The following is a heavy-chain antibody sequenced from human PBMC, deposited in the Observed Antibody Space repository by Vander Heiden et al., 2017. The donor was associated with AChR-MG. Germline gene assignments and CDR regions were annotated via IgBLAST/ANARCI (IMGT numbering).Heavy chain of an antibody. CDR2: ISSSSSTI. CDR3: ASLAPLWCGELVDLLDY. CDR1: GFTFSSYS. D-gene: IGHD3-10*01. J-gene: IGHJ4*02. V-gene: IGHV3-48*02. Sequence: EVQLVESGGGLVQPGGSLRLSCAASGFTFSSYSMNWVRQAPGKGLEWVSYISSSSSTIYYADSVKGRFTISRDNAKNSLYLQMNSLRDEDTAVYYCASLAPLWCGELVDLLDYWGQGTLVTVSS.